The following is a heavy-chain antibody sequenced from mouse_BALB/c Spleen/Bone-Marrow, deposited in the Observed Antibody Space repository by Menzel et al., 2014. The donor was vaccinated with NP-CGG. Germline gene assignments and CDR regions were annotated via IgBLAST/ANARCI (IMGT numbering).Heavy chain of an antibody. V-gene: IGHV14-3*02. CDR3: ARYNYGSSQFAY. D-gene: IGHD1-1*01. CDR1: GFNIKDTY. CDR2: IDPANGDT. J-gene: IGHJ3*01. Sequence: LVESGAELVKPGASVKLSCTASGFNIKDTYMYWVKQRPEQGLEWIGRIDPANGDTKYDPKFQGKATITADTSSNTAYLQLRSLTSEDTAVYYCARYNYGSSQFAYWGQGTLVTVSA.